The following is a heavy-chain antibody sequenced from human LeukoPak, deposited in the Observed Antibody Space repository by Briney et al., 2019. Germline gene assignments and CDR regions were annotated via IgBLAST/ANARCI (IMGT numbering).Heavy chain of an antibody. J-gene: IGHJ4*02. CDR3: ARMAEGNSLGY. CDR1: GFTLSSYA. Sequence: PGGSLRLSCAASGFTLSSYAMSWVPQGPGKGLEWVSAISVSGNTYHADSVKGRFTISRDNAKNSLYLQMNSLRAEDTAVYYCARMAEGNSLGYWGQGTLVTVSS. CDR2: ISVSGNT. V-gene: IGHV3-23*01. D-gene: IGHD4-23*01.